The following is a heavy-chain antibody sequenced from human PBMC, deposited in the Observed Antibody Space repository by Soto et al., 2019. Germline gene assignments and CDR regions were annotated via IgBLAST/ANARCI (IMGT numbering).Heavy chain of an antibody. CDR2: IYYSGST. J-gene: IGHJ6*02. CDR3: ARDLLSFYGMDV. D-gene: IGHD1-26*01. CDR1: GGSISSYY. V-gene: IGHV4-59*06. Sequence: PSETLSLTXTVSGGSISSYYWSWIRQPAGKGLEWIGYIYYSGSTYYNPSLKSRVTISVDTSKNQFSLKLSSVTAADTAVYYCARDLLSFYGMDVWGQGTTVTVSS.